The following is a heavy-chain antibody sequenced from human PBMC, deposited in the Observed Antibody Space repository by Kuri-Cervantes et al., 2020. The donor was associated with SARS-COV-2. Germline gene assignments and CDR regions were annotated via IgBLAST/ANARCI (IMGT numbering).Heavy chain of an antibody. J-gene: IGHJ3*02. CDR2: IRYDGSSK. D-gene: IGHD1-1*01. Sequence: GESLKISCAASGFTFSSYAMHWVRQAPGKGLEWVAFIRYDGSSKYYADSVKGRFTISRDNSKNTLYLQMNSLRAEDTAVYYCAKLSNWDDAFDIWGQGTMVTVSS. CDR1: GFTFSSYA. CDR3: AKLSNWDDAFDI. V-gene: IGHV3-30*02.